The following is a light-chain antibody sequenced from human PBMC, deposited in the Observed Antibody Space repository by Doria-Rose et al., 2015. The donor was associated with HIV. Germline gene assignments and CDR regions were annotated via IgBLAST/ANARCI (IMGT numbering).Light chain of an antibody. Sequence: LSPAERATLSCRASQSVSSYLAWYQQKPGQAPRLLIYDASNRATGIPARFSGSGSGTDFTLTISSLEPEDFAVYYCQQRSSFGQGTRLEIK. CDR1: QSVSSY. V-gene: IGKV3-11*01. CDR3: QQRSS. CDR2: DAS. J-gene: IGKJ5*01.